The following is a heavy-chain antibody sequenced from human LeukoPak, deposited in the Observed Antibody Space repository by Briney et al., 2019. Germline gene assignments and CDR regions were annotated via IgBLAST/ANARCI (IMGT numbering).Heavy chain of an antibody. CDR3: ARDRKGKYDFWSGYYYFDY. V-gene: IGHV3-21*01. D-gene: IGHD3-3*01. Sequence: GGSLRLSCAASGFTFSSYSMNWVRQAPGKGLEWVSSISSSSSYIYYADSVKGRFTISRDNAKNSLYLQMNSLRAEDTAVYYCARDRKGKYDFWSGYYYFDYWGQGTLVTVSS. CDR2: ISSSSSYI. CDR1: GFTFSSYS. J-gene: IGHJ4*02.